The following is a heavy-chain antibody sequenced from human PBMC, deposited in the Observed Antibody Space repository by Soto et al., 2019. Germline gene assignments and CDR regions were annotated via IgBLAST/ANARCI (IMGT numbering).Heavy chain of an antibody. V-gene: IGHV3-23*01. CDR1: GFSFKNYA. D-gene: IGHD6-6*01. J-gene: IGHJ6*02. CDR2: ISDSGGYT. CDR3: AKDLATLTSRGLDV. Sequence: EVQLLESGGGLVQPGGSLRLSCVGTGFSFKNYAMNWARQAPGKGLEWVSGISDSGGYTYYADSVKGRFTISRDNSKNTLYLKMNTLRAEDTAVYYCAKDLATLTSRGLDVWGQGTTVTVSS.